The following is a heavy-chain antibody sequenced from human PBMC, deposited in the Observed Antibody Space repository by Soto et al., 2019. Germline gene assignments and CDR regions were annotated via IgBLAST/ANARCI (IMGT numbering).Heavy chain of an antibody. V-gene: IGHV1-69*12. Sequence: QVQLVQSGAVVKKPGSSVKVSCKASGGTFSSYAISWVRQAPGQGLEWMGGIIPIFGTANYAQKFQGRVTITADESTSTAYMELSSQRSEDTAVYYCATDYYDRSGYYYWGQGALVPVSS. CDR1: GGTFSSYA. CDR3: ATDYYDRSGYYY. CDR2: IIPIFGTA. D-gene: IGHD3-22*01. J-gene: IGHJ4*02.